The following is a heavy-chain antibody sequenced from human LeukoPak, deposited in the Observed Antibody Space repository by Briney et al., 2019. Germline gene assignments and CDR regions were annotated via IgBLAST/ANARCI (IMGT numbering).Heavy chain of an antibody. D-gene: IGHD1-14*01. J-gene: IGHJ4*02. Sequence: GGSLRLSRAASGFTFSDYYMSWIRQAPGKGLEWASYISSSGSTMYYADSVKGRFTISRDNAKNSLYLQMNSLRAEDTAVYYCARERRSGNLDYWGQGTLVTVSS. CDR2: ISSSGSTM. CDR3: ARERRSGNLDY. V-gene: IGHV3-11*01. CDR1: GFTFSDYY.